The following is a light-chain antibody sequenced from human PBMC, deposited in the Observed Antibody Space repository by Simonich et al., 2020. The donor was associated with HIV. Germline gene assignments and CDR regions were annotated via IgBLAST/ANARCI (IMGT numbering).Light chain of an antibody. V-gene: IGKV3-11*01. J-gene: IGKJ3*01. CDR3: QQYNNWPSPFT. CDR2: DAS. Sequence: EIVLTQSPATLSLSPGERATRSCRASQSVSSYLAWYQQKPGQAPRLLIYDASNRATGIPARFSGSGSGTDFTLTISSLEPEDFALYYCQQYNNWPSPFTFGPGTKVDIK. CDR1: QSVSSY.